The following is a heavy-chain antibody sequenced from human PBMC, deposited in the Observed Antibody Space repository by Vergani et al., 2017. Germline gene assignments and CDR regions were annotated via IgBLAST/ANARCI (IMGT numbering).Heavy chain of an antibody. V-gene: IGHV3-33*01. CDR3: ARVLREYSSSFPFDY. J-gene: IGHJ4*02. CDR1: GFTFSSYG. CDR2: IWYDGSNK. Sequence: QVQLVESGGGVVQPGRSLRLSCAASGFTFSSYGMHWVRQAPGKGLEWVAVIWYDGSNKYYADSVKGRFTISRDNSKNTLYLQMNSLRAEDTAVYYCARVLREYSSSFPFDYWGQGTLVTVSS. D-gene: IGHD6-6*01.